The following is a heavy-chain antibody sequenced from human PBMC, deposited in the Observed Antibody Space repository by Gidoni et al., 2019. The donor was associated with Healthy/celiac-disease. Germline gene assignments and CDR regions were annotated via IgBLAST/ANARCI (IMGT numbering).Heavy chain of an antibody. CDR2: ISYDGSNK. CDR1: GSTFSSYA. CDR3: ARDEEVPSYYGMDV. V-gene: IGHV3-30*01. Sequence: QVQLVESGGGVVQPGRSLRLSFAASGSTFSSYAMHWVRQDPGKGLEWVAVISYDGSNKDYADSVKGRFTISRGNSKNTVYLQMNSLRAEDTAVYYCARDEEVPSYYGMDVWGQGTTVTVSS. J-gene: IGHJ6*02.